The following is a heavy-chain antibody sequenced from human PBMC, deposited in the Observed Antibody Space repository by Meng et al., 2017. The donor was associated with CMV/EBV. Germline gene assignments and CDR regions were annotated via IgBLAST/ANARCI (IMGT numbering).Heavy chain of an antibody. Sequence: GGSLRLSCAASGFTFSSYGMHWVRQAPGKGLEWVAVIWYDGSNKYYADSVKGRFTISRENSKNTLYLQMNSLRAEDTAVYYCAKELSSSWPYYYGMDVWGQGTTVTVSS. CDR3: AKELSSSWPYYYGMDV. J-gene: IGHJ6*02. V-gene: IGHV3-33*06. CDR1: GFTFSSYG. CDR2: IWYDGSNK. D-gene: IGHD6-13*01.